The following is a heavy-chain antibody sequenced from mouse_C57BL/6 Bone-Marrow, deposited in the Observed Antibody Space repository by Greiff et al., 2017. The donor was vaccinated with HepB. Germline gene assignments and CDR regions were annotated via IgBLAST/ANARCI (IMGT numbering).Heavy chain of an antibody. Sequence: VKLQESGPELVKPGASVKISCKASGYTFTDYYINWVKQRPGQGLEWIGWIFPGSGSTYYNEKFKGKATLTVDKSSSTAYMLLSSLTSEDSAVYFCARCVWSLAWFAYWGQGTLVTVSA. CDR3: ARCVWSLAWFAY. CDR1: GYTFTDYY. V-gene: IGHV1-75*01. CDR2: IFPGSGST. D-gene: IGHD2-10*02. J-gene: IGHJ3*01.